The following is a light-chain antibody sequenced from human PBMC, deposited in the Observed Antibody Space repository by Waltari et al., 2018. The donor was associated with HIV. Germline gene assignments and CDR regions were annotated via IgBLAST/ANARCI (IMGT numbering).Light chain of an antibody. V-gene: IGLV2-23*02. CDR1: SSDVGAYNY. CDR3: CSYAGSSTYV. Sequence: QSITISCTGTSSDVGAYNYVSWYQQHPGKAPKLMIYDVTKRPSGVSNRFSGSKSANTASLTISGLQAEDEADYYCCSYAGSSTYVFGSGTKVTVL. CDR2: DVT. J-gene: IGLJ1*01.